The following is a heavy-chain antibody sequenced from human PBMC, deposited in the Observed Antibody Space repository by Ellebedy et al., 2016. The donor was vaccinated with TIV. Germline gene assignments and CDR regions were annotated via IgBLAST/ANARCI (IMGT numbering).Heavy chain of an antibody. Sequence: GESLKISXAASGFSFSDRWMDWVRQAPGKGLEWVANIKEDGSDKNYVDSVRGRFTISRDNARQSLYLQMSGLKVEDTAIYYCSRALEIWGQGTLVIVSS. CDR2: IKEDGSDK. CDR1: GFSFSDRW. V-gene: IGHV3-7*04. CDR3: SRALEI. J-gene: IGHJ4*02.